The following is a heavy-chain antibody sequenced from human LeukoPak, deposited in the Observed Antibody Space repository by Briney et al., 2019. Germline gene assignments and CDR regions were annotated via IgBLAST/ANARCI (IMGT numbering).Heavy chain of an antibody. CDR2: INPNSAFI. Sequence: ASVKVSCKTSGYTFTAYYMHWVRQAPGQGLEWMGWINPNSAFINVAQNFQGRVTMTSDTSISTAYMELSTLRSDDTAVYYCARAISAGSPITASDCWGQGTLVTVSS. V-gene: IGHV1-2*02. CDR1: GYTFTAYY. CDR3: ARAISAGSPITASDC. D-gene: IGHD2-15*01. J-gene: IGHJ4*02.